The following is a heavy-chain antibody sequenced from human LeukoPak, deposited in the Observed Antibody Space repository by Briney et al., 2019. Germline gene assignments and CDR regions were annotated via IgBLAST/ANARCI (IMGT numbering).Heavy chain of an antibody. CDR3: ARGRQLVDY. D-gene: IGHD6-13*01. CDR1: GGTFSSYA. V-gene: IGHV1-69*05. CDR2: IIPIFGTA. J-gene: IGHJ4*02. Sequence: SVKVSCKASGGTFSSYAISWVRQAPGPGLEWMGGIIPIFGTANYAQKFQGRVTITRNTTISTAYTELSSLRSEDTAVYYCARGRQLVDYWGQGTLVTVSS.